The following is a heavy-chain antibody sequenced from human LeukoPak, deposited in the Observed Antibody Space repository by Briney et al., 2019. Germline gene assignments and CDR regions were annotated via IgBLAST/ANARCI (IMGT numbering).Heavy chain of an antibody. D-gene: IGHD6-13*01. CDR3: ARFPRYAAAYFDY. CDR2: INHSGST. J-gene: IGHJ4*02. V-gene: IGHV4-34*01. Sequence: PSETLSLTCAVYGGSFSGYYWCWIRQPPGKGLEWIGEINHSGSTNYNPSLKSRVTISVDTSKNQFSLKLSSVTAADTAVYYCARFPRYAAAYFDYWGQGTLVTVSS. CDR1: GGSFSGYY.